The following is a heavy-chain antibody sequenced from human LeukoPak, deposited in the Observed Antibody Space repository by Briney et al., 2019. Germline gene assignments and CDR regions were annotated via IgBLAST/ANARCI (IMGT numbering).Heavy chain of an antibody. Sequence: GGSLRLSCAASGFTVSSNYMSWVRQAPGKGLEWVSVIYSGGSTYYADSVKGRFTISRDNSKNTLYHQMNSLRAEDTAVYYCARAYDSSGYPDWGQGTLVTVSS. CDR2: IYSGGST. V-gene: IGHV3-53*01. J-gene: IGHJ4*02. CDR3: ARAYDSSGYPD. CDR1: GFTVSSNY. D-gene: IGHD3-22*01.